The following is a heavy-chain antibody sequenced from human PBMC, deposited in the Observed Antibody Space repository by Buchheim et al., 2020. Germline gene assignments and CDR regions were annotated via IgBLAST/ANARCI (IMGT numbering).Heavy chain of an antibody. CDR2: INHSGST. J-gene: IGHJ4*02. D-gene: IGHD6-6*01. Sequence: QVQLQQWGAGLLKPSETLCLTCTVYGGSFSGYYWSWIRQPPGKGLEWIGEINHSGSTNYNPSLKSRVTISVDTSKNQFSLKLSSVTAADTAVYYCARGGAPRRVPYSSSLAYWGQGTL. CDR1: GGSFSGYY. V-gene: IGHV4-34*01. CDR3: ARGGAPRRVPYSSSLAY.